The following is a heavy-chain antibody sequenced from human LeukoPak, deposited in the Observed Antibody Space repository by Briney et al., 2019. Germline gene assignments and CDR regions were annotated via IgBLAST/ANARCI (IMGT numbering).Heavy chain of an antibody. Sequence: TGGSLRLSCAGSGFTFSDYSMNWVRQAPGKGLEWVSYISSGSSTIDNADSVKGRFTISRDNAKNSLYLQMNSLRAEDTAVYYCARVYRNEEGFWTPNNYMDVWGKGTTVTVSS. J-gene: IGHJ6*03. D-gene: IGHD3/OR15-3a*01. CDR2: ISSGSSTI. CDR3: ARVYRNEEGFWTPNNYMDV. CDR1: GFTFSDYS. V-gene: IGHV3-48*01.